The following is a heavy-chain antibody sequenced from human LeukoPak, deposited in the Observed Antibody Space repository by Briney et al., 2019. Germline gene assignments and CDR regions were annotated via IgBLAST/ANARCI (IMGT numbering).Heavy chain of an antibody. CDR1: GFRFDDYG. Sequence: GGSLRLSCAASGFRFDDYGMSWVRHVPGKGLEWVSGTNWNGASTGYADSVKGRFTISRDNVKNFLYLQMNSLRVEDTALYFCGRVYCSTTSCYDYYDYYMDVWGKGTTVTVSS. V-gene: IGHV3-20*04. D-gene: IGHD2-2*01. CDR2: TNWNGAST. J-gene: IGHJ6*03. CDR3: GRVYCSTTSCYDYYDYYMDV.